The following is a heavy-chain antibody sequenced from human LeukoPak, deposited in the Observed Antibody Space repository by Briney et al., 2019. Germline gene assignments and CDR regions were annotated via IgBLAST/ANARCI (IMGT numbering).Heavy chain of an antibody. J-gene: IGHJ5*02. Sequence: SETLSLTCTVSGGSISSYYWSWIRQPPGKGLEWIGYIYYSGSTNYNPSLKSRVTISVDTSKNQFSLKLSSVTAADTAVYYCARHLTYLTRPIDSSGYNWFDPWGQGTLVTVSS. CDR3: ARHLTYLTRPIDSSGYNWFDP. V-gene: IGHV4-59*08. D-gene: IGHD3-22*01. CDR2: IYYSGST. CDR1: GGSISSYY.